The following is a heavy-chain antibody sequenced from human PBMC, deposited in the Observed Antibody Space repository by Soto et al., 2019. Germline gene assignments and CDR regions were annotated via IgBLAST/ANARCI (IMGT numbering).Heavy chain of an antibody. D-gene: IGHD3-22*01. Sequence: WSLRLSCAASGFTFSNAWMNWVRQAPGKGLEWVGRIKSKTDGGTTDYAAPVKDRFSISRDDSKNTLSLQMNSLKTEDTAVYYCTTRGPFASSGYDDYWGQGTLVTVSS. CDR3: TTRGPFASSGYDDY. V-gene: IGHV3-15*07. J-gene: IGHJ4*02. CDR2: IKSKTDGGTT. CDR1: GFTFSNAW.